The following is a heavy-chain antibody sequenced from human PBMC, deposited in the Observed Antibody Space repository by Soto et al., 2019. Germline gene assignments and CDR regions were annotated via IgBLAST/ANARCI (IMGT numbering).Heavy chain of an antibody. CDR2: IYSSGTT. Sequence: SETLSLTCSVSGGSISRYYWTWIRQPPGRGLEWVGNIYSSGTTNYNPSLKSRVTISIDTSKNQVSLKLNAVTAADRAVYFCAREYYDFWSVTFSYYGMDVWGQGTTVTVSS. V-gene: IGHV4-59*01. J-gene: IGHJ6*02. D-gene: IGHD3-3*01. CDR3: AREYYDFWSVTFSYYGMDV. CDR1: GGSISRYY.